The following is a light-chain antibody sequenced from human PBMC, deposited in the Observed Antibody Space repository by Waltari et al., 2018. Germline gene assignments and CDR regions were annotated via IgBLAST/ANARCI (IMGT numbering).Light chain of an antibody. CDR1: QSLQHRNGYNY. V-gene: IGKV2-28*01. J-gene: IGKJ5*01. CDR2: FAS. Sequence: DILMTQSPVSLSVTPGEPAFISCTSSQSLQHRNGYNYLDWYLQKPGLSPQLLIYFASYRASGVPDRFSGSGSVTDFTLRISRVEAEDVGVYYCMQSLQNSVTFGQGTRLEIK. CDR3: MQSLQNSVT.